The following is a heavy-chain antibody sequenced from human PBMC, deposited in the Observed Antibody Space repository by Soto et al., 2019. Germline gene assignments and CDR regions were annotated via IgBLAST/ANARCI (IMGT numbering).Heavy chain of an antibody. CDR1: GGSFSGYY. J-gene: IGHJ6*03. D-gene: IGHD3-3*01. V-gene: IGHV4-34*01. CDR2: INHSGST. Sequence: PSETLSLTCAVYGGSFSGYYWSWIRQPPGKGLVWIGEINHSGSTNYNPSLKSRVTISVDTSKNQFSLKLSSVTAADTAVYYCARRPYDFWSGYYHHYYYYMDVWGKGTTVTVSS. CDR3: ARRPYDFWSGYYHHYYYYMDV.